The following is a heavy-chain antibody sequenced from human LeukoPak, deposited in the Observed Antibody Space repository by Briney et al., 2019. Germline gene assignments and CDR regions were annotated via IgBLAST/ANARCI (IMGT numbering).Heavy chain of an antibody. CDR2: ISPTGSTT. V-gene: IGHV3-74*01. Sequence: GGSLRLSCAASGFSFSGHWMHWARQLPGKGLVWVSRISPTGSTTSYADSVKGRFTVSRDNAKNSLYLQMNSLRVEDTAVYYCAREGMVRGVPDAFDLWGQGTMVTVSS. J-gene: IGHJ3*01. CDR1: GFSFSGHW. CDR3: AREGMVRGVPDAFDL. D-gene: IGHD3-10*01.